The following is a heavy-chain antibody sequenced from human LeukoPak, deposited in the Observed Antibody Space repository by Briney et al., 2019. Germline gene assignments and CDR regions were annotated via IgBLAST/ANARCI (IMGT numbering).Heavy chain of an antibody. D-gene: IGHD3-22*01. Sequence: SETLPLTCSVSGGSISSYYWSWIRQPPGKGLEWLGHIYSSGSTTDNPSLKSRVTISVDTSKNQLSLKLTSVTPADTAVYYCARFSTFRDSSGYYLDYWGQGILVTVSS. J-gene: IGHJ4*02. CDR3: ARFSTFRDSSGYYLDY. CDR2: IYSSGST. CDR1: GGSISSYY. V-gene: IGHV4-59*01.